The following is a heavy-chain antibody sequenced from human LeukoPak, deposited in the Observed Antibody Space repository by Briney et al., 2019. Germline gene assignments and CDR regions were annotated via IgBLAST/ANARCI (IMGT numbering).Heavy chain of an antibody. CDR1: GYSISSGYY. CDR2: IYHSGST. CDR3: ASDMTTVIHDYYYMDV. Sequence: SETLSLTCTVSGYSISSGYYWGWIRQPPGKGLEWIGSIYHSGSTYYNPSLKSRVTISVDTSKNQFSLKLSSVTAADTAVYYCASDMTTVIHDYYYMDVWGKGTTVTVSS. V-gene: IGHV4-38-2*02. D-gene: IGHD4-11*01. J-gene: IGHJ6*03.